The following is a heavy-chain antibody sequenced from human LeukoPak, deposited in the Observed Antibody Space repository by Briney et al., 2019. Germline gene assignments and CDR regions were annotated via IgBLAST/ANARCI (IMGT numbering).Heavy chain of an antibody. D-gene: IGHD3-22*01. Sequence: ASVKVSCKASGYTFTGYYIHWVRQAPGQGHESMGWINPNAGGTSYAQKFQGRVTMTRDTSISTAYMELSRLTSDDTAVYYCSSGYSTVPFWGQGTLVTVPS. CDR1: GYTFTGYY. CDR3: SSGYSTVPF. V-gene: IGHV1-2*02. CDR2: INPNAGGT. J-gene: IGHJ4*02.